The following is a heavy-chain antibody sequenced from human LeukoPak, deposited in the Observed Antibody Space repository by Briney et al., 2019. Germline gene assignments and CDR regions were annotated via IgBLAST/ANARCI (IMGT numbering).Heavy chain of an antibody. V-gene: IGHV3-53*01. CDR2: IYSGGST. CDR3: ARDGYCSGGSCLLDY. J-gene: IGHJ4*02. D-gene: IGHD2-15*01. Sequence: GGSLRLSCAASGFTFSSYAMSWVRQAPGKGLEWVSVIYSGGSTYYADSVKGRFTISRDNSKNTLYLQMNSLRAEDTAVYYCARDGYCSGGSCLLDYWGQGTLVTVSS. CDR1: GFTFSSYA.